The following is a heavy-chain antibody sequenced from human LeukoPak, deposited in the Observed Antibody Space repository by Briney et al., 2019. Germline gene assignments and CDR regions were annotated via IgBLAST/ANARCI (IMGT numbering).Heavy chain of an antibody. Sequence: GGSLRLSYAASGITVSSRYMSWVRQAPGKGLEWVSVIYSGGSTYYADSVQGRFTISRDNSKNTLYLQMESLRVEDTAVYYCATDQVATVGPFGAWGQGTRVTVSS. CDR2: IYSGGST. CDR3: ATDQVATVGPFGA. V-gene: IGHV3-66*01. CDR1: GITVSSRY. J-gene: IGHJ5*02. D-gene: IGHD3-16*01.